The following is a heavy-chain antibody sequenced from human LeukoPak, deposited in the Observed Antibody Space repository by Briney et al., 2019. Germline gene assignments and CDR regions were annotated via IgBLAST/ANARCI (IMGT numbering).Heavy chain of an antibody. V-gene: IGHV3-9*01. CDR1: GFTFDDYA. CDR3: AKGFTSAAAGQFTLDY. J-gene: IGHJ4*02. CDR2: ISWNSGSI. Sequence: QPGGSLRLSCAASGFTFDDYAMHWVRQAPGKGLEWVSGISWNSGSIGYADSVKGRFTISRDNAKNSLYLQMNSLRAEDTALYYCAKGFTSAAAGQFTLDYWGQGTLVTVSS. D-gene: IGHD6-13*01.